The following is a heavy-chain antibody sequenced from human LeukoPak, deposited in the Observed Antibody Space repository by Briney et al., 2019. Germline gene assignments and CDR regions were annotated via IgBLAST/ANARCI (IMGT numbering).Heavy chain of an antibody. D-gene: IGHD3-22*01. Sequence: ASVKVSCKVSGYTLTELSMHWVRQAPGKGLEWMGGFDPEDGETIYAQKFQGRVTMTEDTSTDTAYMELSSLRSEDTAVYYCATTAYDSSGYGFDYWGRGTLVTVSS. CDR1: GYTLTELS. V-gene: IGHV1-24*01. CDR3: ATTAYDSSGYGFDY. CDR2: FDPEDGET. J-gene: IGHJ4*02.